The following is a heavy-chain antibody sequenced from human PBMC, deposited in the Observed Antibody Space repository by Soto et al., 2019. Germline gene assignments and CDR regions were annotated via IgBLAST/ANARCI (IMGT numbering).Heavy chain of an antibody. D-gene: IGHD3-22*01. CDR1: GFTFSGYA. CDR3: ERRLRMWDSPDYYDSSAYYKPQDS. Sequence: PGGSLRLSCAASGFTFSGYAMHWVRQAPGKGLEWVAVISYDGSNKYYADSVKGRFTISRDNAKNPLYLQMNSLRAEDTAVYYCERRLRMWDSPDYYDSSAYYKPQDSWGQGTLVTVSS. V-gene: IGHV3-30-3*01. J-gene: IGHJ4*02. CDR2: ISYDGSNK.